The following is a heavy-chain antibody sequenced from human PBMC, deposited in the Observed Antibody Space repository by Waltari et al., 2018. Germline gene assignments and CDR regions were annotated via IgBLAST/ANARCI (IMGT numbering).Heavy chain of an antibody. V-gene: IGHV4-34*01. CDR2: INHSGST. Sequence: QVQLQQWGAGLLKPSETLSLTCAVDGGSFSGYYWSWIRQPPGKGLEWIGEINHSGSTNYHPSLKSRVTISVDTSQNQFSLKLSSVTAADTAVYYCARGVVVPAAILYYFDYWGQGTLVTVSS. J-gene: IGHJ4*02. CDR3: ARGVVVPAAILYYFDY. CDR1: GGSFSGYY. D-gene: IGHD2-2*01.